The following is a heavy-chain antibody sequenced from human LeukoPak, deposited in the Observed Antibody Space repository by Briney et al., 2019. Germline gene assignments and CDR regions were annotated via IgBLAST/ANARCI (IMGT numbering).Heavy chain of an antibody. D-gene: IGHD6-25*01. CDR2: IYYTGST. V-gene: IGHV4-59*07. Sequence: SDTLSLTCTVSGGPISSYYWSWIRQPPARGLVWIGYIYYTGSTTYNPSLKSRITISVDTSKNQFSLRLRSVTAADTAFYYCARGGGGIAAAHWGQGTLVTVSS. CDR1: GGPISSYY. J-gene: IGHJ1*01. CDR3: ARGGGGIAAAH.